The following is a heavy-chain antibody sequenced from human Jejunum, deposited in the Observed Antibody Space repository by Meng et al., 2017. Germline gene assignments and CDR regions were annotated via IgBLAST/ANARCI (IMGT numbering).Heavy chain of an antibody. CDR3: AREPFGSGIEGYAMDV. CDR2: MNPGGAGT. Sequence: ASVKVSCKTSEYTFTNYFFHWVRQAPGQGLEWMGLMNPGGAGTTYSQSFQGRFTMTSDTSTSTVYMELRSLRSDDTAVYYCAREPFGSGIEGYAMDVWGQGTTVTVSS. CDR1: EYTFTNYF. V-gene: IGHV1-46*01. D-gene: IGHD3-10*01. J-gene: IGHJ6*02.